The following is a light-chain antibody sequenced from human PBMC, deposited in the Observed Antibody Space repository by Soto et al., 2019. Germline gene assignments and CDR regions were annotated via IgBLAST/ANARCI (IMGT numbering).Light chain of an antibody. CDR2: DAS. V-gene: IGKV1-5*01. J-gene: IGKJ2*01. CDR1: QSINSW. CDR3: QQYNYYPYT. Sequence: DIQMTQSPSTLSASVGDRVTITCRASQSINSWLAWYQQKPGKAPNLLISDASSLESGVPSRFSGSGSATEFTLTISSLQPGDFATYYCQQYNYYPYTFGQGTKLEIK.